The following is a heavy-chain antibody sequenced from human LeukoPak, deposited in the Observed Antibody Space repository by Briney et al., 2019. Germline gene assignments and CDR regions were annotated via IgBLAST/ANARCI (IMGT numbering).Heavy chain of an antibody. J-gene: IGHJ4*02. Sequence: GGSLRLSCAASGFTFNSYSMNWVRQAPGKGLEWVSSISGSNSYIYYADSMKGRFTISRDNAKNSLYLQMNSLRAEDTAVYYCARFTYYDILTGPDYWGQGTLVTVSS. CDR2: ISGSNSYI. CDR1: GFTFNSYS. CDR3: ARFTYYDILTGPDY. V-gene: IGHV3-21*01. D-gene: IGHD3-9*01.